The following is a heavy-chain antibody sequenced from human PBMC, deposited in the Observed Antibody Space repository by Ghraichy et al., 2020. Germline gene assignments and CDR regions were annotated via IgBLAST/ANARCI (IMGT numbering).Heavy chain of an antibody. CDR2: INGNGDST. V-gene: IGHV3-64D*06. D-gene: IGHD1-26*01. J-gene: IGHJ4*02. CDR3: VKRWGAGDVDS. Sequence: GGSLRLSCSASGFTFSSNPMHWVRQAPGKGLEYVSAINGNGDSTYYTDSVKGRFTVSRDNSQNMVYLQMSSLRVEDTAVYYCVKRWGAGDVDSWGQGTLVTVSS. CDR1: GFTFSSNP.